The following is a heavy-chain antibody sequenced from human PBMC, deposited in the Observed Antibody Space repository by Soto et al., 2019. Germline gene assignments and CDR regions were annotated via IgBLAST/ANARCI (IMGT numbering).Heavy chain of an antibody. CDR1: GYTFTNFA. J-gene: IGHJ5*01. CDR3: AGGGAARHLDS. CDR2: VSANNGFT. Sequence: ASVKVSCKTSGYTFTNFALSWVRQAPGQGLEWIGFVSANNGFTHFAQKFQGRVSVKTDTSTNTVYLDLRSLSSDDTAVYYCAGGGAARHLDSWGKGTPVTVAS. D-gene: IGHD6-6*01. V-gene: IGHV1-18*01.